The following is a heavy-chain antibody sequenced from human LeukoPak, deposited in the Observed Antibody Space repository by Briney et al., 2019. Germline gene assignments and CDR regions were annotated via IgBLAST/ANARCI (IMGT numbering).Heavy chain of an antibody. Sequence: PGGSLRLSCTASGFSFRSYAMHWVRQAPGKGLEYVSAISRSGNTTYYADSVKGRFIVSRDNSKKTLFLQMSDLRPEDTAVYYRATPGSSWGQGSLVIVSS. CDR1: GFSFRSYA. CDR3: ATPGSS. J-gene: IGHJ4*02. D-gene: IGHD6-13*01. V-gene: IGHV3-64*02. CDR2: ISRSGNTT.